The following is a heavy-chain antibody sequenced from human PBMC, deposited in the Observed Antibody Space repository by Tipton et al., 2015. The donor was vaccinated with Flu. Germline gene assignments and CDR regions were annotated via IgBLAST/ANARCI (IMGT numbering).Heavy chain of an antibody. CDR1: GGSFSGYD. Sequence: TLSLTCAVSGGSFSGYDWAWIRQPPGKGLEWIGEINHSGSTNYNPSLKSRVIISVDTSKNQFSLKLSSVTAADTAVYYCVWCGGDCSAFDYWGQGTLVTVSS. V-gene: IGHV4-34*01. CDR2: INHSGST. CDR3: VWCGGDCSAFDY. J-gene: IGHJ4*02. D-gene: IGHD2-21*01.